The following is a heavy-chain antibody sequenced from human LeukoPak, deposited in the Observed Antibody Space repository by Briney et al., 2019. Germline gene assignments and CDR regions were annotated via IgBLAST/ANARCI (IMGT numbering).Heavy chain of an antibody. Sequence: SQTLSLTCTVSGGSISSGGYYWSWIRQHPGKGLEWIGYIYYSGSTYYNPSLKSRVTISVDTSKNQFSLKLSSVTAADTAIYYCARPYSSGWRGAFDIWGQETMVTVSS. CDR3: ARPYSSGWRGAFDI. J-gene: IGHJ3*02. V-gene: IGHV4-31*03. CDR1: GGSISSGGYY. D-gene: IGHD6-19*01. CDR2: IYYSGST.